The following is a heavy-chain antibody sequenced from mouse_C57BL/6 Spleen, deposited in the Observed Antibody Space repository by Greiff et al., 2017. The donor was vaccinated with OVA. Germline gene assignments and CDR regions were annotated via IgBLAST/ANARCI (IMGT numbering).Heavy chain of an antibody. CDR3: ARIVYGNPYGFDY. D-gene: IGHD5-1-1*01. V-gene: IGHV14-3*01. CDR1: GFNIKNTY. J-gene: IGHJ2*01. Sequence: EVQRVESVAELVRPGASVKLSCTASGFNIKNTYMHWVQQRPEPGLAWIGRIDPANGNTKYAPKFQGKATITAYTSSNTAYLQLSSMTSEDTGIYYCARIVYGNPYGFDYWGQGTTLTFSS. CDR2: IDPANGNT.